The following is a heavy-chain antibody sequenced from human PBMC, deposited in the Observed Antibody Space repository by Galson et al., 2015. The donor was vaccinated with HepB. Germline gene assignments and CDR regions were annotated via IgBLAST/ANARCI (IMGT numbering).Heavy chain of an antibody. D-gene: IGHD6-13*01. CDR3: ARDSLGQQLVGQLVPLDY. Sequence: SVKVSCKASGYTFTSYGISWVRQAPGQGLEWMGWISAYNGNTNYAQKLQGRVTMTTDTSTGTAYMELRSLRSDDTAVYYCARDSLGQQLVGQLVPLDYWGQGTLVTVSS. J-gene: IGHJ4*02. CDR1: GYTFTSYG. CDR2: ISAYNGNT. V-gene: IGHV1-18*01.